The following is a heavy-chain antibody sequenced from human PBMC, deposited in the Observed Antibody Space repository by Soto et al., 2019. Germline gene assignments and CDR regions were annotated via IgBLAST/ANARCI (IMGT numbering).Heavy chain of an antibody. J-gene: IGHJ6*02. CDR2: ISYDGSNK. D-gene: IGHD3-3*01. CDR3: AKDQFLEWLGPYYYYYGMDV. Sequence: GGSLRLSCAASGFTFSSYGMHWVRQAPGKGLEWVAVISYDGSNKYYADSVKGRFTISRDNSKNTLYLQMNSLRAEDTAVYYCAKDQFLEWLGPYYYYYGMDVWGQGTTVTVSS. V-gene: IGHV3-30*18. CDR1: GFTFSSYG.